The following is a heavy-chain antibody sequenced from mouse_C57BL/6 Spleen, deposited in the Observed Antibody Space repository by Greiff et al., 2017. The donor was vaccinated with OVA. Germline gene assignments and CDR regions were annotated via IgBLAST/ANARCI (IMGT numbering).Heavy chain of an antibody. Sequence: EVMLVESGPGLAKPSQTLSLTCSVTGYSITSDYWNWIRKFPGHKLEYMGYICYSGSTYYYPSLKSRISITRDTSKNQYYLQLNSVTTEDTATYYGAKTHYYGSSYRWDFDVWGTGTTVTVSS. CDR2: ICYSGST. CDR3: AKTHYYGSSYRWDFDV. D-gene: IGHD1-1*01. CDR1: GYSITSDY. J-gene: IGHJ1*03. V-gene: IGHV3-8*01.